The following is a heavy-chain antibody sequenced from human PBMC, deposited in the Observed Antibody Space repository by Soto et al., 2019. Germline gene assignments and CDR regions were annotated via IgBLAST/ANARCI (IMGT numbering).Heavy chain of an antibody. CDR3: ARVGIAYCGGGCDPYYYGMDV. J-gene: IGHJ6*02. Sequence: ASVKVSCKASGYTFTSYGISWVRQAPGQGLEWMGWISAYNGNTNYAQKLQGRVTMTTDTSTSTAYMELRSLRSDDTAVYYCARVGIAYCGGGCDPYYYGMDVWGQGTTVTVSS. CDR2: ISAYNGNT. D-gene: IGHD2-21*02. V-gene: IGHV1-18*01. CDR1: GYTFTSYG.